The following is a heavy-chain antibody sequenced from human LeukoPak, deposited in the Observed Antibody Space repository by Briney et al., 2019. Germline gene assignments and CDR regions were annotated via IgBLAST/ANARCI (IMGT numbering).Heavy chain of an antibody. CDR2: IRYDGSNK. CDR1: GFTFSSYG. V-gene: IGHV3-30*02. D-gene: IGHD3-9*01. CDR3: ARGERYFDWLLPVGY. J-gene: IGHJ4*02. Sequence: GGSLRLSCAASGFTFSSYGMHWVRQAPGKGLEWVAFIRYDGSNKYYADSVKGRFTISRDNSKNTLYLQMNSLRAEDTAVYYCARGERYFDWLLPVGYWGQGTLVTVSS.